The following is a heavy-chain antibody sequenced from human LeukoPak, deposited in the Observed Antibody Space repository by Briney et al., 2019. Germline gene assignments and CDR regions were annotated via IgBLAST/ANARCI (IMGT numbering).Heavy chain of an antibody. J-gene: IGHJ3*02. Sequence: GGSLRLSCAAPGFTVSSNYMSWVRQAPGKGLEWVAVIYIGGDTFYADSVKGRFTFSRDNSKNTLYLQMNTLRAEDTAVYYCAREFRIAVVGRTAFDIWGPGTMVTVSS. V-gene: IGHV3-66*01. CDR3: AREFRIAVVGRTAFDI. D-gene: IGHD6-13*01. CDR2: IYIGGDT. CDR1: GFTVSSNY.